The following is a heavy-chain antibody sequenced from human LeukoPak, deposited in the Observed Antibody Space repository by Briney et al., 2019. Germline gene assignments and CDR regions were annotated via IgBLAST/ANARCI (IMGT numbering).Heavy chain of an antibody. CDR3: AKGLRYFDWLSLH. Sequence: PGGSLRLSCGASGFTFSSYAMSWVRQAPGKGLEWVLDISGSGGSTYYADSVKGRFTISRDNSKNTLYLQMNILRAEDTAVYYCAKGLRYFDWLSLHWGQGTLVTVSS. CDR2: ISGSGGST. J-gene: IGHJ4*02. CDR1: GFTFSSYA. D-gene: IGHD3-9*01. V-gene: IGHV3-23*01.